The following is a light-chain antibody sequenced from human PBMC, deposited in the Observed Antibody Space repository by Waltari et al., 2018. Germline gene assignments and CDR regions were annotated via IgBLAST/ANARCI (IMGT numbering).Light chain of an antibody. J-gene: IGLJ3*02. Sequence: QSVLTQPPSVSAAPGQTVTISCSGSSSNSGSNYVSWYQPLPRPAPKVLSYNNNQRPSGIPDRFSGSTSGTSATLVITGLQTGDEADYYCATWDTSLGDLWVFGGGTRLTVL. CDR1: SSNSGSNY. CDR3: ATWDTSLGDLWV. CDR2: NNN. V-gene: IGLV1-51*01.